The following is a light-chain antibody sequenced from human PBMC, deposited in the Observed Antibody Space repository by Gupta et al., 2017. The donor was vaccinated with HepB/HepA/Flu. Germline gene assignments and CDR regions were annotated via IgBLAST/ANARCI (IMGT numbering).Light chain of an antibody. CDR2: GVS. CDR1: QRVGTN. Sequence: EIMMTQSPPTLSVSPGERATLSCRASQRVGTNLAWYQQKPGQSPRLLIYGVSTRATGIPARFSGSGSGTEFTLTISSLQSEDFAIYHCQQYNNWPPFTFGQGTKLEIK. CDR3: QQYNNWPPFT. V-gene: IGKV3-15*01. J-gene: IGKJ2*01.